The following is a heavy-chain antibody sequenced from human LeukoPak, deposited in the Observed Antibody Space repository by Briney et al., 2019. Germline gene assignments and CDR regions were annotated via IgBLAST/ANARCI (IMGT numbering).Heavy chain of an antibody. J-gene: IGHJ6*03. Sequence: GGSLRLSCAASGFTFSNYAMSWVRQAPGKGLEWVSGISGSGGSTYYADSVKGRFTISRDNSKNTLYLQMNSLRAEDTAVYYCAKEGSGSWGGMDVWGKGTTVTISS. V-gene: IGHV3-23*01. D-gene: IGHD3-3*01. CDR3: AKEGSGSWGGMDV. CDR1: GFTFSNYA. CDR2: ISGSGGST.